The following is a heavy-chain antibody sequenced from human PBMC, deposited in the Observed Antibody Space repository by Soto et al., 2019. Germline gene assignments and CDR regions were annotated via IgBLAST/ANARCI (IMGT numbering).Heavy chain of an antibody. J-gene: IGHJ4*02. Sequence: QVQLQESGPGLVKPSQTLSLTCTVSGGSISSGGYYWSWIRQHPGNGMEWVGYIYYSGSTYYNPSLKGRVTISVETAKNKFSLKLSSVTAADTDVYFCARATRWDYGYYEVDYWGKGTLVTVSS. CDR2: IYYSGST. CDR3: ARATRWDYGYYEVDY. CDR1: GGSISSGGYY. V-gene: IGHV4-31*03. D-gene: IGHD4-17*01.